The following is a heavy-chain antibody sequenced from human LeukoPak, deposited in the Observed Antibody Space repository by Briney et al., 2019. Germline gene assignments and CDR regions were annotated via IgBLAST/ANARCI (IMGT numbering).Heavy chain of an antibody. CDR2: ISYDGSNK. Sequence: GGSLRLSCAASGFTFSSYAMHWVRQAPGKGLEWVAVISYDGSNKYYADSVKGRFTISRDNSKNTLYLQMNSLRAEDTAVYYCARVEENIVVVPATPDAFDIWGQGTMVTVSS. J-gene: IGHJ3*02. CDR1: GFTFSSYA. CDR3: ARVEENIVVVPATPDAFDI. V-gene: IGHV3-30-3*01. D-gene: IGHD2-2*01.